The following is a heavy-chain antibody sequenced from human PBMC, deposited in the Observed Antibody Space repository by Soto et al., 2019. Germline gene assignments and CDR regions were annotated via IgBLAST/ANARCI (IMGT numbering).Heavy chain of an antibody. CDR2: INHLTTT. V-gene: IGHV4-34*01. CDR1: GGSFSSYH. J-gene: IGHJ4*02. D-gene: IGHD2-15*01. Sequence: SDTLSLTCADYGGSFSSYHWSWSRQTPGKGLEWIGEINHLTTTNYNPSLKSRVIISLDTPKNQFSLKLSSVTAADTAVYYCARGYESALAPIFWGQGILVTVSS. CDR3: ARGYESALAPIF.